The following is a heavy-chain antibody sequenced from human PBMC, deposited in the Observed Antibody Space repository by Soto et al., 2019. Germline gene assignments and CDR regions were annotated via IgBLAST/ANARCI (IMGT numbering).Heavy chain of an antibody. V-gene: IGHV3-11*01. J-gene: IGHJ3*02. Sequence: QVQLVESGGGLVKPGGSLRLSCAASGFTFSDYYMSWIRQAPGKGLEWLSYISASGNTIHYADSVKGRFTISRDNANNSLYLQMISLRAEDTAVYYCASVHSAWSEAFDIWCQGTIVPVSS. D-gene: IGHD6-19*01. CDR2: ISASGNTI. CDR3: ASVHSAWSEAFDI. CDR1: GFTFSDYY.